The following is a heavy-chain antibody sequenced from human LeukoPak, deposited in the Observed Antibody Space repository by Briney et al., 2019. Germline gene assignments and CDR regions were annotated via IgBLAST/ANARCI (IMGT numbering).Heavy chain of an antibody. CDR3: ARRNRAYWYFDL. J-gene: IGHJ2*01. D-gene: IGHD1-14*01. CDR1: GYSFTSFD. Sequence: ASVKVSCTAPGYSFTSFDINWVRQASGQGLEWMGWMNPHSGKSGFAQKFQGRVILTSNTSISTVYMELSSLRSEDSAIYYCARRNRAYWYFDLWGRGTPVTVSS. CDR2: MNPHSGKS. V-gene: IGHV1-8*01.